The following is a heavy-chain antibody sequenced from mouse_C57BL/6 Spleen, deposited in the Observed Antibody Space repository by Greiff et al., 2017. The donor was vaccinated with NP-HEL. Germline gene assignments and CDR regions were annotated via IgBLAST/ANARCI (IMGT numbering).Heavy chain of an antibody. D-gene: IGHD1-1*02. CDR2: INPSTGGT. V-gene: IGHV1-42*01. J-gene: IGHJ1*03. CDR1: GYSFTGYY. Sequence: VQLQQSGPELVKPGASVKISCKASGYSFTGYYMNWVKQSPEKSLEWIGEINPSTGGTTYNQKFKAKATLTVDKSSSTAYMQLKSLTSEDSAVYYCASGGSYWYFDVWGTGTTVTVSS. CDR3: ASGGSYWYFDV.